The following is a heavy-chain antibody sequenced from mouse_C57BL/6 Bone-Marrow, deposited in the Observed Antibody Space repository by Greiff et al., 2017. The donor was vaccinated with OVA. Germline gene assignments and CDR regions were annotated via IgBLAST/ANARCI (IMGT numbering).Heavy chain of an antibody. CDR2: IYPGSGST. J-gene: IGHJ1*03. Sequence: QVQLQQPGAGLVKPGASVKMSCKASGYTFTSYWITWVKQRPGQGLAWIGDIYPGSGSTNYNEKFKSKATLTVDTSSSTAYMQLSSLTSEDSAVYYCARITTVVATDWYFDVWGTGTTVTVSS. CDR3: ARITTVVATDWYFDV. D-gene: IGHD1-1*01. CDR1: GYTFTSYW. V-gene: IGHV1-55*01.